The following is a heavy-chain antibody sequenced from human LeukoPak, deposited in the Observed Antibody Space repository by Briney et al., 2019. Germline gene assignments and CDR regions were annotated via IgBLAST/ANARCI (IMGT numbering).Heavy chain of an antibody. J-gene: IGHJ6*04. V-gene: IGHV4-34*01. CDR2: INHSGST. CDR3: ARGQIVVVPAGSGYYGMDV. Sequence: SETLSLTCAVYGGSFSGYYWSWIRQPPGKGLEWIGEINHSGSTNYNPSLKSRVTISVDTSKNQFSLKLSSVTAADTAVCYCARGQIVVVPAGSGYYGMDVWGKGTTVTVSS. D-gene: IGHD2-2*01. CDR1: GGSFSGYY.